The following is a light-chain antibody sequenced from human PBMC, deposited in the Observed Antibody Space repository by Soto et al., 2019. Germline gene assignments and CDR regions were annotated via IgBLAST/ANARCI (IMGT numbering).Light chain of an antibody. J-gene: IGKJ2*01. V-gene: IGKV3-20*01. Sequence: EIVLTQSPGTLSLSLGEKATLSCRASQSVSSTYLAWYQQKPGQAPRLLIYGASSRATGIPDRFSGSGSGTDFTLTISSLEPEDFAVYYCQQYGGSPRYTFGQGTKLEIK. CDR3: QQYGGSPRYT. CDR1: QSVSSTY. CDR2: GAS.